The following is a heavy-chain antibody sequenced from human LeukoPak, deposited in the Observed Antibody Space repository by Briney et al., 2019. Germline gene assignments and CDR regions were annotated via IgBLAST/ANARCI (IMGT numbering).Heavy chain of an antibody. CDR1: GFTFSSYA. V-gene: IGHV3-23*01. D-gene: IGHD3-22*01. J-gene: IGHJ5*02. CDR2: ISGSGGST. Sequence: GGSLRLSCAASGFTFSSYAMSWVRQAPGKGLEWVSAISGSGGSTYYADSVKGRFTISRDNAKNTLNLQMNSLRAEDTAVYYCARDLGQYYDTSDNWFDPWGQGTLVTVSS. CDR3: ARDLGQYYDTSDNWFDP.